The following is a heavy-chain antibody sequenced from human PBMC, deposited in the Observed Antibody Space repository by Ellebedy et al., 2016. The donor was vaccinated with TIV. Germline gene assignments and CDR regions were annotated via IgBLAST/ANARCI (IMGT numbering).Heavy chain of an antibody. J-gene: IGHJ4*02. CDR3: ARDHGSGSYSAS. D-gene: IGHD1-26*01. Sequence: AASVKVSCKASGGTFSSYAISWVRQAPGQGLEWMGRIIPNLGIANYAQKFQGRVTITADKSTSTAYMELSSLRSEDTAVYYCARDHGSGSYSASWGQGTLVTVSS. V-gene: IGHV1-69*04. CDR2: IIPNLGIA. CDR1: GGTFSSYA.